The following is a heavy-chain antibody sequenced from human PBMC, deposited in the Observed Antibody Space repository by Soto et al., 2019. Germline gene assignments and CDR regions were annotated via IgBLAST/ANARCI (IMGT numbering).Heavy chain of an antibody. J-gene: IGHJ6*03. CDR2: ISSSGSTI. CDR3: ARERYCTNGVCYPSYYYYYYMDV. Sequence: PGGSLRLSCAASGFTFSDYYMSWIRQAPGKGLEWVSYISSSGSTIYYADSVKGRFTISRDNAKNSLYLQMNSLRAEDTAVYYCARERYCTNGVCYPSYYYYYYMDVWGKGTTVTVS. D-gene: IGHD2-8*01. V-gene: IGHV3-11*01. CDR1: GFTFSDYY.